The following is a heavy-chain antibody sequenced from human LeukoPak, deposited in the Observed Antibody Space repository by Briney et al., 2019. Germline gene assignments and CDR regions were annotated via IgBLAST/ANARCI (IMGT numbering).Heavy chain of an antibody. CDR2: ISAYNGNT. D-gene: IGHD3-10*01. V-gene: IGHV1-18*01. CDR3: ARDLMVRGVIVYYYGMDV. CDR1: GYTFTSYG. J-gene: IGHJ6*02. Sequence: ASVTVSCKASGYTFTSYGISWVRQAPGQGREWMGWISAYNGNTNYAQKLQGRVTMTTATSTSTAYMELRSLRSDDTAVYYCARDLMVRGVIVYYYGMDVWGQGTTVTVSS.